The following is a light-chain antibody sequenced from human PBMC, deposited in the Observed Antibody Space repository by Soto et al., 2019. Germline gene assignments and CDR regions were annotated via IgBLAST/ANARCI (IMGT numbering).Light chain of an antibody. J-gene: IGKJ5*01. CDR3: QPRSNWPPIT. V-gene: IGKV3-11*01. CDR2: NAS. CDR1: QSISTY. Sequence: EIVLTQSPATLSLSPGERATLSCRASQSISTYLAWYQQKPGQAPRRLIYNASNRATGIPARFSGSGSGTDFTLTISSLEPEDFAVYYCQPRSNWPPITFGQGTRLEIK.